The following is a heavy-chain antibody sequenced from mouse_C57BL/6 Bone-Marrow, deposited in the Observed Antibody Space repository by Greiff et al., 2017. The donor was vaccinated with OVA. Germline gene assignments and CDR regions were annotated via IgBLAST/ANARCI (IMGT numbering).Heavy chain of an antibody. CDR3: ARYSAGYDGDPWVDY. J-gene: IGHJ4*01. V-gene: IGHV7-3*01. CDR2: LSHPATVSPP. CDR1: FFPFPASS. D-gene: IGHD2-2*01. Sequence: VMLFESFCCLFPPVGSLRLSFSSSFFPFPASSMSWVRQPPGKALEFFVFLSHPATVSPPEYSASVKGWFTISRDNSQSILYLQMNALRAEDSATYYCARYSAGYDGDPWVDYWGQGTSVTVSS.